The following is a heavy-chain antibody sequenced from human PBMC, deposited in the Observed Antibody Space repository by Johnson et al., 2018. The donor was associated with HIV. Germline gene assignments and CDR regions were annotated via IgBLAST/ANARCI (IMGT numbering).Heavy chain of an antibody. CDR1: GFTVSSNY. CDR3: ARDATPWGGAYVGYAFDL. J-gene: IGHJ3*01. V-gene: IGHV3-66*01. D-gene: IGHD4-17*01. Sequence: MLLVESGVGLVQPGGSLRLSCAASGFTVSSNYMSWVRQAPGKGLEWVSVIYSGDSTYYADSVKGRFTISRDNSKNTLYLQMNSLRAEDTAVYYCARDATPWGGAYVGYAFDLWGQGTMVAVSS. CDR2: IYSGDST.